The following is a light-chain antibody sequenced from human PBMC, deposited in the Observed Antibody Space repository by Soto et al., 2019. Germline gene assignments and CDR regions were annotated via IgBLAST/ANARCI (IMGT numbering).Light chain of an antibody. V-gene: IGLV2-14*01. CDR2: EVS. CDR1: SSDVGGYTY. Sequence: QSALTQPPSVSGSPGQSITISCTGTSSDVGGYTYVSWYQQHPGKAPKLMIYEVSERPSGVSDRFSGSKSGNTASLTISGLQAEDEADYYCSSYTRTDTVVFGGGTKLTVL. CDR3: SSYTRTDTVV. J-gene: IGLJ2*01.